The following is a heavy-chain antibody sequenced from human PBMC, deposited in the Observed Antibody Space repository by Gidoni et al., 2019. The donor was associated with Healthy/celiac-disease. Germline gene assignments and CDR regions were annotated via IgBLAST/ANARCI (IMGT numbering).Heavy chain of an antibody. CDR1: RCSISSGGYY. CDR2: IYYSGST. CDR3: ARGTESVDAFDI. J-gene: IGHJ3*02. D-gene: IGHD1-1*01. V-gene: IGHV4-31*03. Sequence: QVQLQESGPGLVTPSQTLSLTCTVSRCSISSGGYYWSWIRQHPGKGLEWIGYIYYSGSTYYNPSLKSRVTISVDTSKNQFSLKLSSVTAADTAVYYCARGTESVDAFDIWGQGTMVTVSS.